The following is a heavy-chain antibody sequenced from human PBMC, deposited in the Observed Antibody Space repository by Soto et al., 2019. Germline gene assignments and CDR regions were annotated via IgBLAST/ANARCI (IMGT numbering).Heavy chain of an antibody. CDR1: GGSISSYY. V-gene: IGHV4-59*01. Sequence: PSETLSLTCTVSGGSISSYYWSWIRQPPGRGLEWIGYIYYSGSTNYNPSLKSRVTISVDTSKNQFSLKLSSVTAADTAVYYRARVGRYYYYMDVWGKGTTVTVSS. J-gene: IGHJ6*03. CDR3: ARVGRYYYYMDV. CDR2: IYYSGST.